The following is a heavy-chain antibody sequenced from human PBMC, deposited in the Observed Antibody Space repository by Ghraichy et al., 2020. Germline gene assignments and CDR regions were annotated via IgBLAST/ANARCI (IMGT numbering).Heavy chain of an antibody. CDR2: ISSSSSTI. Sequence: GGSLRLSCAASGFTFSSYSMNWVRQAPGKGLEWVSYISSSSSTIYYADSVKGRFTISRDNAKNSLYLQMNSLRDEDTAVYYCARVMDYDFWSGYGGSYYYYGMYVWGQGTTVTVSS. D-gene: IGHD3-3*01. V-gene: IGHV3-48*02. CDR3: ARVMDYDFWSGYGGSYYYYGMYV. CDR1: GFTFSSYS. J-gene: IGHJ6*02.